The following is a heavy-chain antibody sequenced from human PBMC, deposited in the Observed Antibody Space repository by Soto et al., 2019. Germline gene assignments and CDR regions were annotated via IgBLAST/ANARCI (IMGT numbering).Heavy chain of an antibody. J-gene: IGHJ4*02. CDR3: AGPGYDFWSGYYGY. CDR1: GGSISSYY. Sequence: LSLTCTVSGGSISSYYWSWIRQPPGKGLEWIGYIYYSGSTNYNPSLKSRVTISVDTSKNQFSLKLSSVTAADTAVYYCAGPGYDFWSGYYGYWGQGTLVTVSS. V-gene: IGHV4-59*08. CDR2: IYYSGST. D-gene: IGHD3-3*01.